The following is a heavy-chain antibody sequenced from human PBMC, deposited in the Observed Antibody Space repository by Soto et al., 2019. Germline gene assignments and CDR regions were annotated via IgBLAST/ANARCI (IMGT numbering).Heavy chain of an antibody. CDR3: AREALRDDYLNKWVAFDI. Sequence: EVQLVESGGGLVKPGGSLRLSCAASGFTFSSYSMNWVRQAPGKGLEWVSSISSSSSYIYYADSVKGRFTISRDNAKNSLYLRMNSLRAEDTAVYYCAREALRDDYLNKWVAFDIWGQGTMVTVSS. D-gene: IGHD3-16*01. CDR1: GFTFSSYS. V-gene: IGHV3-21*01. J-gene: IGHJ3*02. CDR2: ISSSSSYI.